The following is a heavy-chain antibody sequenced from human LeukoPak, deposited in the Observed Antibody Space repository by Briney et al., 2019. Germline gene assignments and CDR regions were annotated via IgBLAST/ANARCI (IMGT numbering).Heavy chain of an antibody. D-gene: IGHD2-2*01. Sequence: SETLSLTCTVSGGSISSYYWSWIRQPPGKKLEWIGYIYYSGSTNYNPSLKSRVTISIDTSKNQFSLKLSSVTAADAAVYYCARVILTWVGVVPAANGFDPWGQGTLVTVSS. CDR3: ARVILTWVGVVPAANGFDP. V-gene: IGHV4-59*01. J-gene: IGHJ5*02. CDR1: GGSISSYY. CDR2: IYYSGST.